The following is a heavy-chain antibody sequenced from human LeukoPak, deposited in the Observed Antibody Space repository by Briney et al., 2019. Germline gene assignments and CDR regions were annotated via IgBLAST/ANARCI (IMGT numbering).Heavy chain of an antibody. CDR3: ARHKVSGILDAFDF. J-gene: IGHJ3*01. Sequence: SETLSLTCSVSGGSISGYYWTWIRQPPGKELEWIGYKYYSGSTNYNPSLKSRLTISVDTSKNQISLKLTSVTAAGTAIYYCARHKVSGILDAFDFWGQGTLVTVSS. D-gene: IGHD3-10*01. V-gene: IGHV4-59*08. CDR1: GGSISGYY. CDR2: KYYSGST.